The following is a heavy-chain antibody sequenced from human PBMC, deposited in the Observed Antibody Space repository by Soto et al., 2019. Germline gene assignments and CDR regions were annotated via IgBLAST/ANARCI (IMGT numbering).Heavy chain of an antibody. D-gene: IGHD1-26*01. V-gene: IGHV3-74*01. Sequence: EVQLVESGGGLGQPGESLRLSCAVSGFTFKNYWMHWVRQAPGKGLVWVSRINSDGTGTTYADSVKGRFTISRDNAKNTCYWKMNILRAEDTAVYYCARFVSIIGTYYFAYWAQEPWSPSPQ. CDR1: GFTFKNYW. CDR2: INSDGTGT. J-gene: IGHJ4*01. CDR3: ARFVSIIGTYYFAY.